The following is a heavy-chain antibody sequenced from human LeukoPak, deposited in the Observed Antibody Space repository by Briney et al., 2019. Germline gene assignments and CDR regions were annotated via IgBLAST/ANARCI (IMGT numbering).Heavy chain of an antibody. J-gene: IGHJ4*02. CDR2: IIPIFGTA. D-gene: IGHD1-26*01. V-gene: IGHV1-69*05. CDR3: ALSPQAGAIH. CDR1: GGTFSSYA. Sequence: SVKVSCKASGGTFSSYAISWVRQAPGQGLEWMGRIIPIFGTANYAQKFQGRVTITTDESTSTAYMELSSLRSEDTAVYYCALSPQAGAIHWGQGTLVTVSS.